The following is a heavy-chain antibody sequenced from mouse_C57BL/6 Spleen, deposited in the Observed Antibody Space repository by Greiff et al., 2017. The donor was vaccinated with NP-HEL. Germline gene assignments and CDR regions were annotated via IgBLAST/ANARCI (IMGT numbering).Heavy chain of an antibody. CDR1: GFSLTSYG. V-gene: IGHV2-2*01. CDR2: IWSGGST. D-gene: IGHD4-1*01. CDR3: ARKGDWDEGFAY. J-gene: IGHJ3*01. Sequence: VQLQQSGPGLVQPSQSLSITCTVSGFSLTSYGVHWVRQSPGKGLEWLGVIWSGGSTDYNAAFISRLSISKDNSKSQVFFKMNSLQADDTAIYYCARKGDWDEGFAYWGQGTLVTVSA.